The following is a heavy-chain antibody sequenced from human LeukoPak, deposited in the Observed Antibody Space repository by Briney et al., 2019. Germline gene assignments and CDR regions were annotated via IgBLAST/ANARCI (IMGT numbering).Heavy chain of an antibody. CDR1: GFTVSSNY. CDR2: IYSGGST. CDR3: ARDSWGSRFDY. D-gene: IGHD3-16*01. J-gene: IGHJ4*02. V-gene: IGHV3-53*01. Sequence: PGGSLRLSCAASGFTVSSNYMSRVRQAPGKGLEWVSVIYSGGSTYYADSVKGRFTISRDNSKNTLYLQMNSLRAEDTAVYYCARDSWGSRFDYWGQGTLDTVSS.